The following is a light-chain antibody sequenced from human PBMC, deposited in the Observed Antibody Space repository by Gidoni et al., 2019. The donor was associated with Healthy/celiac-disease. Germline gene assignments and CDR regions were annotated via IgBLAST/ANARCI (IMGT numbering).Light chain of an antibody. CDR3: QQYYDSPRT. V-gene: IGKV4-1*01. Sequence: DIVMTQSPDSLAVSLGERATINCKSSQTVLYRSDNRKYLAWYQQKPGQSPKLLIYWASTRASGVPDRFSGSGSGTDFTLTISTLHAEDAAVYFCQQYYDSPRTFGQGTKVEIK. CDR1: QTVLYRSDNRKY. CDR2: WAS. J-gene: IGKJ1*01.